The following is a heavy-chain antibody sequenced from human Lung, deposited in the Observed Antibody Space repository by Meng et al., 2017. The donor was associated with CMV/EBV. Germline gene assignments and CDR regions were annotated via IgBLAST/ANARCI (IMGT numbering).Heavy chain of an antibody. V-gene: IGHV3-48*03. J-gene: IGHJ6*02. CDR1: GFTFSSYE. CDR2: ISSSGSTI. CDR3: ARDRGVVVPAAKYYYYGMDV. D-gene: IGHD2-2*01. Sequence: GESLKIPCAASGFTFSSYEMNRVRQAPGKGLEWVSYISSSGSTIYYADPVKGRFTISRDNAKDSLYLQMNSLRAEDTAVYYCARDRGVVVPAAKYYYYGMDVWGQGTTVTVSS.